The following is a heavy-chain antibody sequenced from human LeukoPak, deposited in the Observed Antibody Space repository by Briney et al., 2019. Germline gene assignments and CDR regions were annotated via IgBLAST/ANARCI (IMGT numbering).Heavy chain of an antibody. J-gene: IGHJ4*02. CDR3: AGRRSSGWYAY. V-gene: IGHV3-53*01. D-gene: IGHD6-19*01. CDR1: GFAVSSNY. Sequence: GGSLRLSCATSGFAVSSNYMSWVRQAPGKGLEWVSVIYDSGTTYYADSVKGRFLIFRDTSENTVDLQMNSLRVEDTAVYYCAGRRSSGWYAYWGQGTLVTVSS. CDR2: IYDSGTT.